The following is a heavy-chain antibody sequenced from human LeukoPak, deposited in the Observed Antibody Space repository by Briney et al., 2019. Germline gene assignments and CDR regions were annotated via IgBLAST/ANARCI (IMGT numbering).Heavy chain of an antibody. CDR2: INEDGGEQ. D-gene: IGHD6-19*01. CDR1: GFTFSSYG. J-gene: IGHJ4*02. CDR3: ARDRTVAGLFDN. Sequence: PGRSLRLSCAASGFTFSSYGMHWVRQAPGKGLEWVANINEDGGEQNYVDSVEGRFTISRDNTKNSVFLQMNSLRVEDTAVYYCARDRTVAGLFDNWGQGTLVTVSS. V-gene: IGHV3-7*01.